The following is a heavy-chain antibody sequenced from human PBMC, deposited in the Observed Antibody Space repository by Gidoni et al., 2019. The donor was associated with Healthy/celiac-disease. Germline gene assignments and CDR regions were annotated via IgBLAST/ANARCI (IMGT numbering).Heavy chain of an antibody. Sequence: QVQLVQSGAEVQHPGASVKVSCKASGYTFTRYYMHWVRQAPGQGLEWMGWINPNSGGTNYAQKFQGWVSMTRDTSISTAYMELSRLRSDDTAVYYCARGGLIAARLPARFDYWGQGTLVTVSS. V-gene: IGHV1-2*04. CDR1: GYTFTRYY. J-gene: IGHJ4*02. CDR3: ARGGLIAARLPARFDY. D-gene: IGHD6-6*01. CDR2: INPNSGGT.